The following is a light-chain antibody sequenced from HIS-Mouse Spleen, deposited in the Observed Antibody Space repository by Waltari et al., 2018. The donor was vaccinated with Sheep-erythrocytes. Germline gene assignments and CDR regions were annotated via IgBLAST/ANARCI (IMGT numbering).Light chain of an antibody. CDR2: EGS. J-gene: IGLJ3*02. CDR3: CSYAGSSTPWV. V-gene: IGLV2-23*01. CDR1: SSDVGSYNL. Sequence: QSALTQPASVSGPPGQSITISCTGTSSDVGSYNLSSWYQQHPGKAPKLMIYEGSKRPSGVSNRFSGSKSGNTASLTISGLQAEDEADYYCCSYAGSSTPWVFGGGTKLTVL.